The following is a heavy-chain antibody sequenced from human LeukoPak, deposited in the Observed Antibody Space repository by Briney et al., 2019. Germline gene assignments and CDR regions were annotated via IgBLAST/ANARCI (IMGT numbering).Heavy chain of an antibody. V-gene: IGHV3-23*01. CDR3: ARDYGYYYYMDV. D-gene: IGHD3-16*01. CDR2: ISGSGGST. Sequence: PGGSLRLSCAASGFTFSSYAMSWVRQAPGKGLEWVSAISGSGGSTYYADSVKGRFTISRDNSKNTLYLQMNSLRAEDTAVYYCARDYGYYYYMDVWGKGTTVTVSS. CDR1: GFTFSSYA. J-gene: IGHJ6*03.